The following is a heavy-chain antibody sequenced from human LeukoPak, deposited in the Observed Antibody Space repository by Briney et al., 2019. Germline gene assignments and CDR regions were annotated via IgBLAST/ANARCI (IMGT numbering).Heavy chain of an antibody. CDR1: GNTFTSYS. CDR3: ARGAPNYFYMDV. Sequence: GASVKVSCKASGNTFTSYSVHWVRQPPGQGLEWMAIMDPSDGSKTYAQKFQGRVTTTRDTSTSTVYMELRSLTSEDTAVYYCARGAPNYFYMDVWGKGTTVTVSS. V-gene: IGHV1-46*01. CDR2: MDPSDGSK. J-gene: IGHJ6*03.